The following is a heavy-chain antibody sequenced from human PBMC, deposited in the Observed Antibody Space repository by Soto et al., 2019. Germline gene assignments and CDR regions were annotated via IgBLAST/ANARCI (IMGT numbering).Heavy chain of an antibody. CDR2: IYPGDSDT. CDR3: ARTAAAGKYYYGMDV. D-gene: IGHD6-13*01. V-gene: IGHV5-51*01. CDR1: GYSFTSYW. J-gene: IGHJ6*02. Sequence: GESLKISCKGSGYSFTSYWIGWVRQMPGKGLECMGIIYPGDSDTRYSPSFQGQVTISADKSISTAYLQWSGLKASDTAMYYCARTAAAGKYYYGMDVWGQGTTVTVSS.